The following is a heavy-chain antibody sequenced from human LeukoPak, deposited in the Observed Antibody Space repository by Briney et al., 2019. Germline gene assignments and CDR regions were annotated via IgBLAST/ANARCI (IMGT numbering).Heavy chain of an antibody. J-gene: IGHJ6*02. Sequence: GGSLRLSCAASGFTFSNHAMNWVRQAPGKGLEWVSIISGSGTVTYYADSVKGRFTISRDNAKNSLYLQMNSLRAEDTAVYYCARDDWGSDYYYYGMDVWGQGTTVTVSS. V-gene: IGHV3-23*01. CDR1: GFTFSNHA. D-gene: IGHD7-27*01. CDR3: ARDDWGSDYYYYGMDV. CDR2: ISGSGTVT.